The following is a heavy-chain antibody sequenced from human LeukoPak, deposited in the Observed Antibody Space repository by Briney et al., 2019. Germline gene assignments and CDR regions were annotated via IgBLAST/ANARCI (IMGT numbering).Heavy chain of an antibody. CDR3: AMTTVTTFRPGAFDI. D-gene: IGHD4-17*01. CDR2: ISGSGGST. J-gene: IGHJ3*02. V-gene: IGHV3-23*01. Sequence: GGSLRLSCAASALTFSSYAMSWVRQAPGKGLEWVSAISGSGGSTYYADSVKGRFTISRDNSKNTLYLQMNSLRAEDTAVYYCAMTTVTTFRPGAFDIWGQGTMVTVSS. CDR1: ALTFSSYA.